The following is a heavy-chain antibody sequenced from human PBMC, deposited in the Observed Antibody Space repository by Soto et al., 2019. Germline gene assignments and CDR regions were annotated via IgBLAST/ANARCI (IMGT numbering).Heavy chain of an antibody. J-gene: IGHJ4*02. CDR3: AREASAVLALHY. D-gene: IGHD6-19*01. CDR2: FNPNSGDT. Sequence: GASVKVSCKASGYTFTAYSMHWVRQAPGQGLEWIGWFNPNSGDTVYAEKFQGRVTLTRDTSISTAYMELSSLRSDDTALSYCAREASAVLALHYWGQGTLVTVSS. V-gene: IGHV1-2*02. CDR1: GYTFTAYS.